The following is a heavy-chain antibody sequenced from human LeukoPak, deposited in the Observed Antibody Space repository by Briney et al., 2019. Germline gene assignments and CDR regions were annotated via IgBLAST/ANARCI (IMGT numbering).Heavy chain of an antibody. V-gene: IGHV3-23*01. CDR3: ARASLGDYVFHFDY. D-gene: IGHD4-17*01. J-gene: IGHJ4*02. CDR1: GFTFSSYA. Sequence: GGSLRLSCAASGFTFSSYAMSWVRQAPGKGLEWVSAISGSGGSTYYADSVKGRFTISRDNSKNTLYLQMNSLRAEDTAVYYCARASLGDYVFHFDYWGQGTLVTVSS. CDR2: ISGSGGST.